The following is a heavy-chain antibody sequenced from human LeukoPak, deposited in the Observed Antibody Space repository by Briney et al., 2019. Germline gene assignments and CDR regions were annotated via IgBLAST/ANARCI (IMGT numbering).Heavy chain of an antibody. CDR3: AKATVTDYYYYGMDV. CDR1: GFTFSSFA. CDR2: IWYDGTNK. D-gene: IGHD4-17*01. J-gene: IGHJ6*02. V-gene: IGHV3-33*06. Sequence: GGSLRLSCAASGFTFSSFAMSWVRQAPGRGLEWVAVIWYDGTNKYYADSVRGRFTISRDSSKNTLYLQMNSLRAEDTAVYYCAKATVTDYYYYGMDVWGQGTTVTVSS.